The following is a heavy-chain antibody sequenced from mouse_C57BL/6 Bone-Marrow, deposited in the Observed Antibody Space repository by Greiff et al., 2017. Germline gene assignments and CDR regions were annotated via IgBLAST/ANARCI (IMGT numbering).Heavy chain of an antibody. J-gene: IGHJ2*01. CDR3: ARLINTVVAYYFDY. V-gene: IGHV1-18*01. CDR1: GYTFTDYN. Sequence: EVKLVESGPELVKPGASVKIPCKASGYTFTDYNMAWVKQSHGKSLEWIGDINPNNGGTIYNQKFKGKATLTVDKSSSTAYLELRSLTSEDTAFYYCARLINTVVAYYFDYWGQGTTLTVSS. D-gene: IGHD1-1*01. CDR2: INPNNGGT.